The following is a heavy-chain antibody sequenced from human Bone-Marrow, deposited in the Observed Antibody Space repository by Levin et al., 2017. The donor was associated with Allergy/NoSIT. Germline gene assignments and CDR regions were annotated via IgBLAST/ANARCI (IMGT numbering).Heavy chain of an antibody. J-gene: IGHJ4*02. CDR1: GFTFSSHR. CDR2: IYYDGSDK. V-gene: IGHV3-33*01. Sequence: GESLKISCAASGFTFSSHRMHWVRQAPGKGLEWLSMIYYDGSDKFYSDSVKGRFTISRDNSQNTLYLQMTSLTAEDTAIYFCARGTSSNGNDCWGQGTLVTVSS. CDR3: ARGTSSNGNDC. D-gene: IGHD6-13*01.